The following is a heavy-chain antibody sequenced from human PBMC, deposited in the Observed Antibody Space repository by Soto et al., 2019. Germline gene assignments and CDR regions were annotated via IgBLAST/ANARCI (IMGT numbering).Heavy chain of an antibody. CDR3: GRGKPSGYRSGTRNFFYYGLEV. CDR2: VHPSGST. CDR1: MASLGDHY. V-gene: IGHV4-34*01. D-gene: IGHD5-18*01. Sequence: SETLSLTCAFFMASLGDHYWAWIRHSPDKWLEWIGEVHPSGSTDYNPSLKSRLTLSLDTSKDQFSLKVASVTAADTAVYFCGRGKPSGYRSGTRNFFYYGLEVWRPGTTVIVSS. J-gene: IGHJ6*01.